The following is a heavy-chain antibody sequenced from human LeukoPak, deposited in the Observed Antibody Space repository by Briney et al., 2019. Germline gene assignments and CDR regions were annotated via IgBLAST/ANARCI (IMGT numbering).Heavy chain of an antibody. J-gene: IGHJ5*02. Sequence: GGSLRLSCAASGFIFSHYGMNWVRQAPGKGLEWVSGITSRSTTYYADSVKGRFTISRDNSKNSLYLQMNSLRAEDTAVYYCARAPKFRLVGVPKGPFDPWGQGSLVTVSS. V-gene: IGHV3-69-1*01. CDR1: GFIFSHYG. CDR3: ARAPKFRLVGVPKGPFDP. CDR2: ITSRSTT. D-gene: IGHD1-26*01.